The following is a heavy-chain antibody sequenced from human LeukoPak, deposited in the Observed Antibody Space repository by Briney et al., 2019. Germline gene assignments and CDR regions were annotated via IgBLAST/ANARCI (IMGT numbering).Heavy chain of an antibody. V-gene: IGHV4-34*01. CDR1: GGSFNDYY. D-gene: IGHD2-15*01. CDR2: INRSGST. CDR3: ARGVYCSGDSCYPYYYYYMDV. J-gene: IGHJ6*03. Sequence: PSETLSLTCAVYGGSFNDYYWSWIRQPPGKGLEWIGEINRSGSTNYNPSLKSRVTISVDTSKNQFSLKLSSVTAADTAVYYCARGVYCSGDSCYPYYYYYMDVWGKGTTVTVSS.